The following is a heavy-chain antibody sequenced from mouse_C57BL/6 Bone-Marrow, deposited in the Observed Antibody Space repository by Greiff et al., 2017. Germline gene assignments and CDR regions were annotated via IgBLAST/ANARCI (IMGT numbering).Heavy chain of an antibody. Sequence: VQLQQPGAELVKPGASVKLSCKASGYTFTSYWMHWVKQRPGQGLEWIGMIHPNSGSTNYNEKFKSKATLTVDKSYSTAYMQLSSLTSEDSAVYYCARGGITTVVASDYFDYWGQGTTLTVSS. J-gene: IGHJ2*01. V-gene: IGHV1-64*01. CDR1: GYTFTSYW. CDR3: ARGGITTVVASDYFDY. CDR2: IHPNSGST. D-gene: IGHD1-1*01.